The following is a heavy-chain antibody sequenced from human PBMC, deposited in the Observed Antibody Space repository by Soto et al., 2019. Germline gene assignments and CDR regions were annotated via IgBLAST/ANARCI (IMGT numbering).Heavy chain of an antibody. CDR3: ARGYSGSYYSVWNGFDY. J-gene: IGHJ4*02. V-gene: IGHV1-69*06. CDR2: IIPIFGTA. D-gene: IGHD1-26*01. CDR1: GGTFSSYA. Sequence: QVQLVQSGAEVKKPGSSVKVSCKASGGTFSSYAISWVRQAPGQGLEWMGGIIPIFGTANYAQKFQGRVTITADKSTSTAYMELSSLRSEDTDVYYCARGYSGSYYSVWNGFDYWGQGTLVTVSS.